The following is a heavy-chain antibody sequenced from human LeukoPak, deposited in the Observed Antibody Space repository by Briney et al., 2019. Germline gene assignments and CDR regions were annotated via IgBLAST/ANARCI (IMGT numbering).Heavy chain of an antibody. D-gene: IGHD1-26*01. J-gene: IGHJ3*02. V-gene: IGHV4-39*07. CDR1: GGSMGTYY. CDR3: ARDNIKIVGAIDAFDI. CDR2: IYYSGTT. Sequence: SETLSLTCTVSGGSMGTYYWGWIRQPPGKGLEWIGSIYYSGTTYYNPSLKSRVTISVDTSKNQFSLKLSSVTAADTAVYYCARDNIKIVGAIDAFDIWGQGTMVTVSS.